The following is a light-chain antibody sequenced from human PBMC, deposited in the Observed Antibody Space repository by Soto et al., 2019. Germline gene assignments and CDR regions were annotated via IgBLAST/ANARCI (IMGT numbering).Light chain of an antibody. CDR1: SSDVGAYNY. V-gene: IGLV2-14*03. Sequence: QSALTQPASVSGSPGQSITISCIGTSSDVGAYNYVSWYQQHPGKAPKLMIYDVTNRPSGVSNRFSGSKSGNAASLTISGLKAEDEADYFCTSYISSSTSYVFGNGTKVTVL. J-gene: IGLJ1*01. CDR3: TSYISSSTSYV. CDR2: DVT.